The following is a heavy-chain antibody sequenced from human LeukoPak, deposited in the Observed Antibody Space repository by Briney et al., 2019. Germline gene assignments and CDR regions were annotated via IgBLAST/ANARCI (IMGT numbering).Heavy chain of an antibody. D-gene: IGHD1-26*01. J-gene: IGHJ6*03. V-gene: IGHV3-74*01. Sequence: GGSLRLSCAASGFTFSSYWMHWVRQAPGKGLVWVSRINSDGSSTSYADSVKGRFTISRDNAKNTLYLQMNSLRAEDTAVYYCARVSSGSYFGYYYYYMDVWGKGTTVTVSS. CDR2: INSDGSST. CDR1: GFTFSSYW. CDR3: ARVSSGSYFGYYYYYMDV.